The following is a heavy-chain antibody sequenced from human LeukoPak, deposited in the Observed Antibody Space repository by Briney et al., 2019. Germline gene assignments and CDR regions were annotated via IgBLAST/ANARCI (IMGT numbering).Heavy chain of an antibody. J-gene: IGHJ6*03. CDR3: ARDPSSGYYYYMDV. CDR1: GFTFSCYS. D-gene: IGHD6-25*01. CDR2: ISSSSTI. Sequence: GGSPSLSCAASGFTFSCYSMKWLRQAPGKGVEWVSYISSSSTIYYADSVKGRFTISRDNAKNSLYLQMNSLRAEDTAVYYCARDPSSGYYYYMDVWGKGTTVTIS. V-gene: IGHV3-48*01.